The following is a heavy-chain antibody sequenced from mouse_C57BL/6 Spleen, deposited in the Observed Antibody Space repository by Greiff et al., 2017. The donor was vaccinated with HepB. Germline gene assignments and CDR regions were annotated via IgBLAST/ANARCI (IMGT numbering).Heavy chain of an antibody. CDR3: TRYDYDAYYFDY. V-gene: IGHV5-9-1*02. CDR2: ISSGGDYI. D-gene: IGHD2-4*01. CDR1: GFTFSSYA. J-gene: IGHJ2*01. Sequence: EVQGVESGEGLVKPGGSLKLSCAASGFTFSSYAMSWVRQTPEKRLEWVAYISSGGDYIYYADTVKGRFTISRDNARNTLYLQMSSLKSEDTAMYYCTRYDYDAYYFDYWGQGTTLTVSS.